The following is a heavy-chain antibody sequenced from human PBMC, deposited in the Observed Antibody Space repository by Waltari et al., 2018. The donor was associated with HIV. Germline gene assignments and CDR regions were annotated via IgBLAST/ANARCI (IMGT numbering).Heavy chain of an antibody. Sequence: QVQLQQWGAGLLKPSETLSPTCAVYGGSFSGYYWSWIRQPPGKGLEWIVEINHSGSTNYNPSLKSRVTISVDTSKNQFSLMLSSVTAAYTAVYYCARLYYYDSSGYSDAFDIWGQGTMGTVSS. CDR3: ARLYYYDSSGYSDAFDI. J-gene: IGHJ3*02. CDR1: GGSFSGYY. D-gene: IGHD3-22*01. V-gene: IGHV4-34*01. CDR2: INHSGST.